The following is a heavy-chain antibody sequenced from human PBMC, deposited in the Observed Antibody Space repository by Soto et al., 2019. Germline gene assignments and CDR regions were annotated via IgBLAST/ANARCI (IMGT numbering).Heavy chain of an antibody. Sequence: GGSLRLSCVVSGFNFGSYGMCWVRQCPGKRLEWVSSLSPVSTFINYGDPVKGRFTISRDNAKNSIFMQMNSLTVQDTAVYDCARVADINVGRIKICYFDSWGQGILVTVSS. J-gene: IGHJ4*02. D-gene: IGHD1-26*01. CDR1: GFNFGSYG. CDR3: ARVADINVGRIKICYFDS. CDR2: LSPVSTFI. V-gene: IGHV3-21*01.